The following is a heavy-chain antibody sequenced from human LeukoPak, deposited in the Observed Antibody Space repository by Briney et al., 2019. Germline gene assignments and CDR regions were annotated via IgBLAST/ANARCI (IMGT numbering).Heavy chain of an antibody. D-gene: IGHD5-18*01. V-gene: IGHV3-9*03. J-gene: IGHJ4*02. CDR3: AKGVQLWSFDY. Sequence: GGSLRLSCAASGFTFDDYAMHWVRQAPGKGLEWVSGISWNSGSIGYADSVKGRFTISRDNAKNSLYLQMNSPRAEDMALYYCAKGVQLWSFDYWGQGTLVTVSS. CDR1: GFTFDDYA. CDR2: ISWNSGSI.